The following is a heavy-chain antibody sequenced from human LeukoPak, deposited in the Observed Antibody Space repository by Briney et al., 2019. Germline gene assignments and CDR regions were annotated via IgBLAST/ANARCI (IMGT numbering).Heavy chain of an antibody. J-gene: IGHJ5*02. D-gene: IGHD5-12*01. CDR1: GFTFSSYW. V-gene: IGHV3-7*01. Sequence: GSLRLSCAASGFTFSSYWMGWVRQAPGKGLEWVANIKQDGSEKYYVDSVKGRFTISRDNAKNSLYLQMNSLRAEDTAVYYCARAYDIVATIGFDPWGQGTLVTVSS. CDR2: IKQDGSEK. CDR3: ARAYDIVATIGFDP.